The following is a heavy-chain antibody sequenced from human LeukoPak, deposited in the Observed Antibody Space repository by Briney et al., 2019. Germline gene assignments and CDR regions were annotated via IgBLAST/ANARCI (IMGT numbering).Heavy chain of an antibody. D-gene: IGHD6-13*01. CDR1: GFTFGDYA. Sequence: GGSLRLSCTASGFTFGDYAMSWFRQAPGKGLEWVGFIRSKAYGGPTEYAASVKGRFTFSRDDSKSIAYLQMNSLKTEDTAVYYCTRSSGIAGPMDVWGKGTTVTVSS. CDR3: TRSSGIAGPMDV. V-gene: IGHV3-49*03. CDR2: IRSKAYGGPT. J-gene: IGHJ6*03.